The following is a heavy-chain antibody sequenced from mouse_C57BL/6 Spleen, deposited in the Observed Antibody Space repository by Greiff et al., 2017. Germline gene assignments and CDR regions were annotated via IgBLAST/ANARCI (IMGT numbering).Heavy chain of an antibody. CDR3: AREEGDWYFDV. Sequence: QVQLQQSGAELVRPGASVKLSCKASGYIFTDYHINWVKQRTGQGLEWIARIYPGSGNTYYNEKFKGKATLTAEKSSSTAYMQFSSLTSEDSAVYFCAREEGDWYFDVWGTGTTVTVSS. CDR2: IYPGSGNT. J-gene: IGHJ1*03. D-gene: IGHD3-3*01. CDR1: GYIFTDYH. V-gene: IGHV1-76*01.